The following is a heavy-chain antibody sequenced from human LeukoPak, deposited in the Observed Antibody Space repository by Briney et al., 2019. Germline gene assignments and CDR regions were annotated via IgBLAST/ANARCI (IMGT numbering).Heavy chain of an antibody. V-gene: IGHV4-59*12. CDR3: ARSMVTTDRNFDH. CDR2: IYYSGST. D-gene: IGHD2-21*02. J-gene: IGHJ4*02. CDR1: GGSISGYY. Sequence: PSETLSLTCTVSGGSISGYYWSWIRQPPGKGLEWIGYIYYSGSTNYNPSLKSRVTISLDTSKNQFSLSLNSVAAADTAVFYCARSMVTTDRNFDHWGQGTLVTVSS.